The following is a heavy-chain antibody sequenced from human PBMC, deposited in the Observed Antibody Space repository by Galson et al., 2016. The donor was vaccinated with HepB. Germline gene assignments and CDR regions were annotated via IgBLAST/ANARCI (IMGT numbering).Heavy chain of an antibody. CDR2: TFYRSKWYY. V-gene: IGHV6-1*01. CDR3: ARGGLVRGAHGGSFDS. Sequence: CAISGDSVSSTSAGWSWVRQSPSRGLEWLGRTFYRSKWYYDYAISVRSRITINPDTSKNQFSLQLISVTPEDMAVYYCARGGLVRGAHGGSFDSWGQGTLVTVSS. J-gene: IGHJ4*01. D-gene: IGHD3-10*01. CDR1: GDSVSSTSAG.